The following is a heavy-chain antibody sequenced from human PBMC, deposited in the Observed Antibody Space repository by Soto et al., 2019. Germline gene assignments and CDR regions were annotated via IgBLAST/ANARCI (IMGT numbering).Heavy chain of an antibody. CDR1: GFSLTTRRMS. V-gene: IGHV2-70*04. Sequence: SGPTLVNPTQTLTLTCTFSGFSLTTRRMSVTWIRQPPGKALEWLARIEWDDETFYSTSLRTRLTVSKDTSKNQVVLTRPDMAPVDTPTYYCARAYDGPSPSFDFGAHGPLAPVPS. J-gene: IGHJ4*01. D-gene: IGHD3-16*01. CDR2: IEWDDET. CDR3: ARAYDGPSPSFDF.